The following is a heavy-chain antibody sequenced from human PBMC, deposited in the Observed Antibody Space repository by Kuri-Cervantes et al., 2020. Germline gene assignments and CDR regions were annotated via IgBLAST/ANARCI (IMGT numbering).Heavy chain of an antibody. CDR2: INNDGRST. CDR1: GFTFSSYW. J-gene: IGHJ3*02. D-gene: IGHD4-17*01. Sequence: GESLKISCAASGFTFSSYWMHWVRQAPGKGLVWVSRINNDGRSTSYADSVKGRFTISRDNAKDSLYLQMNSLRAEDTALYYCAKGTTVTTSDAFDIWGQGTMVTVSS. CDR3: AKGTTVTTSDAFDI. V-gene: IGHV3-74*01.